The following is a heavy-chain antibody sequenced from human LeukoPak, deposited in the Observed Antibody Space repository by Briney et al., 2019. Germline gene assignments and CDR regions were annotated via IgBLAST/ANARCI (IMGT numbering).Heavy chain of an antibody. V-gene: IGHV3-30*02. CDR2: IQNDGNSK. Sequence: GVSLTLSCAASGLTFSMPPMDWVRQAPGKGLEWVAFIQNDGNSKNYADSVRGRFTISRDTSKNTLYPQMTGLRPEDTGLYFCAIGEDYCFPNWGQGTLVTVSS. J-gene: IGHJ4*02. CDR1: GLTFSMPP. CDR3: AIGEDYCFPN. D-gene: IGHD2/OR15-2a*01.